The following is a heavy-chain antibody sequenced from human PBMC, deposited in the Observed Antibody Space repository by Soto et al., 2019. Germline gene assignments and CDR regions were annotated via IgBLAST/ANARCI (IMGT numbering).Heavy chain of an antibody. V-gene: IGHV3-30*04. CDR1: GFTFSSYA. J-gene: IGHJ4*02. Sequence: GALRLSCAASGFTFSSYAMHWVRQAPGKGLEWVAVISYYGSNKYYAESVKGRFTISRDNSKNTLYLQMNSLRAEDSAVYYCARDLDILTGYAFDYWGQGTLVTVSS. CDR3: ARDLDILTGYAFDY. CDR2: ISYYGSNK. D-gene: IGHD3-9*01.